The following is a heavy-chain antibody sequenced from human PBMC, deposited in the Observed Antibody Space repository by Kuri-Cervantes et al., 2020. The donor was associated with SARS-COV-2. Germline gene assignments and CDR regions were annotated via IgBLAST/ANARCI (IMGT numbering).Heavy chain of an antibody. CDR3: ARGYDFWNGYYDY. CDR1: GFTFSSYA. D-gene: IGHD3/OR15-3a*01. J-gene: IGHJ4*02. Sequence: GESLKISCAASGFTFSSYAMSWVRQAPGKGLEWVSAISGSGGSTYYADSVKGRFTISRDNSKNTLYLQMNSLRAEDTAVYYCARGYDFWNGYYDYWGQGILVTVSS. V-gene: IGHV3-23*01. CDR2: ISGSGGST.